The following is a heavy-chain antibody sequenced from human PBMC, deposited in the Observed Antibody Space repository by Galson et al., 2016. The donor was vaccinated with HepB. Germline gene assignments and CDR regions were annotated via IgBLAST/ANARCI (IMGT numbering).Heavy chain of an antibody. CDR3: ARGGGYYYFDY. CDR1: GFTFSSYW. V-gene: IGHV3-74*01. Sequence: SLRLSCAASGFTFSSYWMHRFRQAPGTGVGWVSRINSDESNTNYADSVKGRFTISRDNAKNTLYLQMNSLRAEDTAVYYCARGGGYYYFDYWGQGNLVTVSS. D-gene: IGHD2-21*01. CDR2: INSDESNT. J-gene: IGHJ4*02.